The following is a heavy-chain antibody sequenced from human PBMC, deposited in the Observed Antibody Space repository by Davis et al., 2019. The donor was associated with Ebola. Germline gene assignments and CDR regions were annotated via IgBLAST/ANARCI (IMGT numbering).Heavy chain of an antibody. D-gene: IGHD3-10*01. CDR3: ARDLYGSGSPWGY. V-gene: IGHV3-30*02. CDR2: IRFDGSQK. J-gene: IGHJ4*02. CDR1: GFSFSNYG. Sequence: GESLKISCATSGFSFSNYGLQWVRQVPGKGLEWVTSIRFDGSQKYYVDSVKGRFTISRDNSKNTLYLQMNSLRAEDTAVYYRARDLYGSGSPWGYWGQGTLVTVSS.